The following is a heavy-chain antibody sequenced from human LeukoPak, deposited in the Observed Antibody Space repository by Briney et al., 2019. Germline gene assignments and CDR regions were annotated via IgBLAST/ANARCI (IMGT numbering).Heavy chain of an antibody. J-gene: IGHJ4*02. V-gene: IGHV4-38-2*01. Sequence: PSETLSLTCAVSGYSISSGYYWGWIRQPPGKGLEWIGSLYHTGSTYYNPSLKSRVTISPDTSKNHFSLKLSSVTAADTAVYYCARRYYDSSGYYYPDYWGQGTLVTVSS. CDR1: GYSISSGYY. CDR3: ARRYYDSSGYYYPDY. CDR2: LYHTGST. D-gene: IGHD3-22*01.